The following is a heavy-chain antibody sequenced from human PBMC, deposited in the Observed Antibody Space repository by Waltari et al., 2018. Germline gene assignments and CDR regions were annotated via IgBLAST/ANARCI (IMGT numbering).Heavy chain of an antibody. CDR1: DGSFSGYD. V-gene: IGHV4-34*01. D-gene: IGHD2-15*01. CDR3: ARGRGYCSGGSCYRFDY. Sequence: QVQLQQRGAGTLKPSETMSLTCTVFDGSFSGYDWTWIRQPPGKGLEWIGEINHSGSTNYNPSLKSRVTISVDTSKNQFSLKLSSVTAADTAVYYCARGRGYCSGGSCYRFDYWGQGTLVTVSS. CDR2: INHSGST. J-gene: IGHJ4*02.